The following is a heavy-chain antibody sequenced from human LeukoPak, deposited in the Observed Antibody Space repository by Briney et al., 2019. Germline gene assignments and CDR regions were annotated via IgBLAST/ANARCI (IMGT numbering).Heavy chain of an antibody. Sequence: HPGGSLRLSCAASGFTFSNYWMSWVRQAPGKGLEWVANIKQDGSEKYYVDSVKGRFTISRDNAKNSLYLQMNSLRAEDTAVYYCARVNDILTGWSYYFDYWGQGTLVTVSS. CDR2: IKQDGSEK. V-gene: IGHV3-7*01. J-gene: IGHJ4*02. D-gene: IGHD3-9*01. CDR1: GFTFSNYW. CDR3: ARVNDILTGWSYYFDY.